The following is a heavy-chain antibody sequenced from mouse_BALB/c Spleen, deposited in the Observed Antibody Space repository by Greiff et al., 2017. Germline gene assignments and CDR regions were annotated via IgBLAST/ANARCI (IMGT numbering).Heavy chain of an antibody. CDR1: GFTFSSYA. CDR2: ISSGGST. V-gene: IGHV5-6-5*01. Sequence: DVKLVESGGGLVKPGGSLKLSCAASGFTFSSYAMSWVRQTPEKRLEWVASISSGGSTYYPDSVKGRFTISRDNARNILYLQMSSLRSEDTAMYYCARGPYGNYGYYYAMDYWGQGTSVTVSS. J-gene: IGHJ4*01. D-gene: IGHD2-1*01. CDR3: ARGPYGNYGYYYAMDY.